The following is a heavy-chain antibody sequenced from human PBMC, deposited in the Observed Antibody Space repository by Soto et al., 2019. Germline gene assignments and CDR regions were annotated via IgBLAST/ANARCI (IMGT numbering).Heavy chain of an antibody. D-gene: IGHD4-17*01. CDR2: IYYSGSN. V-gene: IGHV4-31*03. CDR3: ARGVTTDHYFDY. Sequence: QVQLQESGPGLVKPSQTLSLTCTVSGGSISSGGYYWSWIRQHPGKGLEWIGYIYYSGSNYYNPSLKSRVTRSVDTSKNQFSLKLSSVTAADTAVYYCARGVTTDHYFDYWGQGTLVTVSS. CDR1: GGSISSGGYY. J-gene: IGHJ4*02.